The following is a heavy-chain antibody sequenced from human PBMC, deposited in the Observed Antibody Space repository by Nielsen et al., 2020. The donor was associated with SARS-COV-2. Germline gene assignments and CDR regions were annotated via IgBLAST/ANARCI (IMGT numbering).Heavy chain of an antibody. Sequence: SETLSLTSTVSGASINTYYWSWIRQPPGKGLEWIGYIYYSGSSNYNPSLKSRVTISVDTSKNQFSLKLSSVTAADTAVYYCATTPVAPGWYYGMDVWGQGTTVTVSS. CDR3: ATTPVAPGWYYGMDV. J-gene: IGHJ6*02. CDR1: GASINTYY. CDR2: IYYSGSS. V-gene: IGHV4-59*01. D-gene: IGHD4-23*01.